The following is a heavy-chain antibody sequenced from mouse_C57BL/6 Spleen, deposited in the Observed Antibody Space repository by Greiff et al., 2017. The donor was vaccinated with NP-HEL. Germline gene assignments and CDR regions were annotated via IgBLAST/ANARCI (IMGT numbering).Heavy chain of an antibody. D-gene: IGHD2-4*01. Sequence: QVQLQQSGAELVKPGASVKLSCKASGYTFTSYWMQWVKQRPGQGLEWIGEIDPSDSYTNYNQKFKGKATLTVDTSSSTAYMQLSSLTSEDSAVYYCARLGDYKGFAYWGQGTLVTVSA. CDR3: ARLGDYKGFAY. CDR2: IDPSDSYT. J-gene: IGHJ3*01. V-gene: IGHV1-50*01. CDR1: GYTFTSYW.